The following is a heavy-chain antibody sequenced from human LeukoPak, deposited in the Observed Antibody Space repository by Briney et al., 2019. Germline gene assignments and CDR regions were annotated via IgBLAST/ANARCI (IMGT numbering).Heavy chain of an antibody. Sequence: GGSLRLSCAASGFTFSSYAMNWVRQAPGKGLEWVSGISGSGGSTYYADSVKGRFTISRDNFKNTLYLQMNSLRAEDTAVYYCAKDSAYSSGWYYFDPWGQGILVTVSS. J-gene: IGHJ4*02. D-gene: IGHD6-13*01. CDR2: ISGSGGST. V-gene: IGHV3-23*01. CDR1: GFTFSSYA. CDR3: AKDSAYSSGWYYFDP.